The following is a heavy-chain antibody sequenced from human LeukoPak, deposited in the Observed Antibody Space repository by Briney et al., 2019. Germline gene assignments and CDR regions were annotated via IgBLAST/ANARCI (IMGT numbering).Heavy chain of an antibody. CDR3: ARGYGDNSGAFDI. CDR2: IYYSGRS. CDR1: GGSIMVAAYS. D-gene: IGHD4-23*01. Sequence: PSQTLSLTCAVSGGSIMVAAYSWSWIRQPPGKGLEWIGCIYYSGRSYYNPSLKSRVTISLDRSKNQFSLRLSSVTAADTAVYFCARGYGDNSGAFDIWGQGTLVTVSS. J-gene: IGHJ3*02. V-gene: IGHV4-30-2*01.